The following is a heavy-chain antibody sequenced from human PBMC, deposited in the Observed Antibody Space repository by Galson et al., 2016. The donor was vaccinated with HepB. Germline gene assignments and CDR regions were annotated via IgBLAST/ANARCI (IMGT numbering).Heavy chain of an antibody. J-gene: IGHJ4*02. Sequence: SLRLSCAASGFIFNSYSMNWVHQAPGKGLEWISYISSSSNSMHYADSVKGRFTISRDNAKNSLYLQMNSLRDEDTAVYYCVKGAGTIDYWGQGTLVTVSS. D-gene: IGHD6-19*01. CDR2: ISSSSNSM. V-gene: IGHV3-48*02. CDR1: GFIFNSYS. CDR3: VKGAGTIDY.